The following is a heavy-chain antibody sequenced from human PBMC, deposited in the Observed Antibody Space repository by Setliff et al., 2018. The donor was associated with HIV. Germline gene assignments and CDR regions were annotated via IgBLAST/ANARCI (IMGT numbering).Heavy chain of an antibody. V-gene: IGHV4-38-2*01. D-gene: IGHD3-22*01. J-gene: IGHJ5*02. CDR3: ARLVEAYDSSGYFFNWFDP. CDR2: ISHSGST. Sequence: SETLSLTCVVSGYSISSGYYWGWIRQPPGKGLEWIASISHSGSTYHNPSLKSRVTISVDTSKKQFSLKLSSVTAADTAVYYCARLVEAYDSSGYFFNWFDPRGQGTLVTVSS. CDR1: GYSISSGYY.